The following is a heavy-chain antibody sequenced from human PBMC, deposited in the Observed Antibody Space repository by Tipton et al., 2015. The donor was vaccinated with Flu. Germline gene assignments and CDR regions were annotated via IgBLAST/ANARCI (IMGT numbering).Heavy chain of an antibody. D-gene: IGHD6-19*01. V-gene: IGHV3-74*01. CDR3: AKVIPELVAGLDY. CDR1: GFTFSGHW. Sequence: SLRLSCAASGFTFSGHWMHWVRQAPGKGLVWVSHSNYDGSTTHYADSVKGRFTISRDNAKSMVYLQMNSLRAEDSAVYYCAKVIPELVAGLDYWGQGTLVTVSS. CDR2: SNYDGSTT. J-gene: IGHJ4*02.